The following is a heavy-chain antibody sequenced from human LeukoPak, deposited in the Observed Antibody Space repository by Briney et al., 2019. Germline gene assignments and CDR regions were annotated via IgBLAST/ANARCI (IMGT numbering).Heavy chain of an antibody. CDR3: ARALLPYCSGGSCYPIDY. D-gene: IGHD2-15*01. CDR1: GYTFTSYG. Sequence: ASVKVSCKASGYTFTSYGISWVRQAPGQGLEWMGCISAYNGNTNYAQKLQGRVTMTTDTSTSTAYMELRSLRSDDTAVYYCARALLPYCSGGSCYPIDYWGQGTLVTVSS. CDR2: ISAYNGNT. J-gene: IGHJ4*02. V-gene: IGHV1-18*01.